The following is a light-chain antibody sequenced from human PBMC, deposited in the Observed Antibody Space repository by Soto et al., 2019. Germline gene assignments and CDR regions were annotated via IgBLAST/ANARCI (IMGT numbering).Light chain of an antibody. CDR2: DAS. CDR1: QSVSSH. Sequence: EIVLTQSPATLSLSPGERATLSCRASQSVSSHLTWYQQKPGQPPRLLIYDASNSATGIAARFSGSGSGTNFTLTISSLEPEDFAVYYCQQRTNWRLTFGGGTKVDIK. CDR3: QQRTNWRLT. V-gene: IGKV3-11*01. J-gene: IGKJ4*01.